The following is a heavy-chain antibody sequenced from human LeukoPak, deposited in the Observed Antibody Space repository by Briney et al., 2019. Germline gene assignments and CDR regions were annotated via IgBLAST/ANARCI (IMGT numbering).Heavy chain of an antibody. CDR1: GFTFSGSA. CDR3: TSYHYGMDV. V-gene: IGHV3-73*01. CDR2: IRSKANSYAT. Sequence: GGSLRPSCAASGFTFSGSAMHWVRQASGKGLEWVGRIRSKANSYATAYAASVKGRFTISRDDSKNTAYLQMNSLKTEDTAVYYCTSYHYGMDVWGQGTTVTVSS. J-gene: IGHJ6*02.